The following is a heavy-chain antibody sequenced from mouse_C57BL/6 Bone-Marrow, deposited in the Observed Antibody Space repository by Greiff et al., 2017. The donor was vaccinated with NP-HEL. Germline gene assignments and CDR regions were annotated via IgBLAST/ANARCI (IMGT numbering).Heavy chain of an antibody. CDR1: GSTFTSYG. V-gene: IGHV1-81*01. J-gene: IGHJ1*03. CDR2: IYPRSGHT. CDR3: ARRDPYYYGSSYWYFDV. Sequence: QVQLKQSGAELARPGASVKLSCKASGSTFTSYGISWVKQRTGQGLEWIGEIYPRSGHTYYNEKFKGKATLTADKSSSTAYMELRSLTSEDSAVYFCARRDPYYYGSSYWYFDVWGTGTTVTVSS. D-gene: IGHD1-1*01.